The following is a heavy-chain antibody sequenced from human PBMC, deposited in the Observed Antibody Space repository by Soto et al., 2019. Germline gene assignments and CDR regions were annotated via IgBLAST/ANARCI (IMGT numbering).Heavy chain of an antibody. CDR1: GFTFSSYS. V-gene: IGHV3-21*01. J-gene: IGHJ5*02. CDR2: ISSSSSYI. Sequence: GILRLSCAASGFTFSSYSMNWVRQAPGKGLEWVSSISSSSSYIYYADSVKGRFTISRDNAKNSLYLQMNSLRAEDTAVYYCARGVRFLEWLLSNWFDPWGQGTLVTVSS. D-gene: IGHD3-3*01. CDR3: ARGVRFLEWLLSNWFDP.